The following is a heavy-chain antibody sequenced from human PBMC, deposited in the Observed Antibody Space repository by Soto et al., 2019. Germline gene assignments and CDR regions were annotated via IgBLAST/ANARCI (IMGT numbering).Heavy chain of an antibody. V-gene: IGHV4-59*01. Sequence: SETLSLTCTVSGGSISSYYWSWIRQPPGKGLEWIGYIYYSGSTNYNPSLKSRVTISVDTSKNQFSLKLSSVTAADTAVYYCARVGEQLVLFDYYGMDVWGQGTKVTVSS. CDR3: ARVGEQLVLFDYYGMDV. CDR2: IYYSGST. D-gene: IGHD6-13*01. CDR1: GGSISSYY. J-gene: IGHJ6*02.